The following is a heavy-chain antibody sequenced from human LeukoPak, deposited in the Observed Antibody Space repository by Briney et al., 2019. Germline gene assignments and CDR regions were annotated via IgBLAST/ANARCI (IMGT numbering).Heavy chain of an antibody. Sequence: NPPETLSLTCTVSGGSISSSSYYWGWLRQPPGKGLEWIGSIYYSGSTYYNPSLKSRVTISVDTSKNQFSLKLSSVTAADTAVYYCARDIEHCSSTSCYASWFDPWGQGTLVTVSS. CDR2: IYYSGST. D-gene: IGHD2-2*01. J-gene: IGHJ5*02. V-gene: IGHV4-39*07. CDR1: GGSISSSSYY. CDR3: ARDIEHCSSTSCYASWFDP.